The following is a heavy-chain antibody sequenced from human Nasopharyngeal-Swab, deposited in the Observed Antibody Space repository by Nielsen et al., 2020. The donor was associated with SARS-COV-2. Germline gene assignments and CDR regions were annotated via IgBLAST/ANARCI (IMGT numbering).Heavy chain of an antibody. V-gene: IGHV3-23*01. Sequence: GESLKISCAASGFDFWKYAMSWVRQAPGKGLEWVSTVSNNDGSLTFYAASVKGRFTISRDTSKNTVSLQMHSLRAEDTAVYYCAKDDFCPACAFDVWGQGTIVTVSS. CDR1: GFDFWKYA. J-gene: IGHJ3*01. CDR2: VSNNDGSLT. D-gene: IGHD2-21*02. CDR3: AKDDFCPACAFDV.